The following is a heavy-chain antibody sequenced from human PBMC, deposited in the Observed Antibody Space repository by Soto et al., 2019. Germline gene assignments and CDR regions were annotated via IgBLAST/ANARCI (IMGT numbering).Heavy chain of an antibody. V-gene: IGHV4-31*02. CDR3: AREGLVLVPTTVNSDYYYYAMDV. CDR1: GASIGSGDYY. Sequence: SETLSLTCTVSGASIGSGDYYWSWIRQHPGKGLEWIGYIYYSGGTYYNPSLKSRVTISVDTSKNQFSLELSSVTAADTAVYYCAREGLVLVPTTVNSDYYYYAMDVWGQGTTVTVSS. CDR2: IYYSGGT. D-gene: IGHD4-17*01. J-gene: IGHJ6*02.